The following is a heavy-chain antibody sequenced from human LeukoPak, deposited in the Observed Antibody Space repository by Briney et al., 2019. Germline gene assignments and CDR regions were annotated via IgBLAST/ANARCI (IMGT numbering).Heavy chain of an antibody. J-gene: IGHJ5*02. V-gene: IGHV4-38-2*02. D-gene: IGHD3-10*01. Sequence: SETLSLTCTVSGYSISTGYYWGWIRQPPGKGLEWIGTIYHSGSTYYNPSLKSRFTISIDTSKNQFSLKLSSVTAADTAVYYCARSGTYYNNWFDPWGQGTLVIVSS. CDR2: IYHSGST. CDR1: GYSISTGYY. CDR3: ARSGTYYNNWFDP.